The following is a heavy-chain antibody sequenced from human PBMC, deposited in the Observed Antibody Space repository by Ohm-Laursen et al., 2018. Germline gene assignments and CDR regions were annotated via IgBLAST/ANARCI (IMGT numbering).Heavy chain of an antibody. D-gene: IGHD7-27*01. CDR2: IRSKADGGTT. CDR3: ATDWAGAFVI. Sequence: SLRLSCAASGFTFSDHYMEWVRQAPGKGLEWVGRIRSKADGGTTDYAAPVKGRFTFSRDDSKNTLYLQMNSLKTEDTAVYFCATDWAGAFVIWGQGTRVTVSS. V-gene: IGHV3-15*01. J-gene: IGHJ3*02. CDR1: GFTFSDHY.